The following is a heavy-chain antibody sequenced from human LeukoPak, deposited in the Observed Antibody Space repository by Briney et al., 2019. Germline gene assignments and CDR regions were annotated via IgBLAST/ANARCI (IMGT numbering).Heavy chain of an antibody. D-gene: IGHD6-13*01. V-gene: IGHV3-23*01. J-gene: IGHJ4*02. Sequence: PGESLKISCAASGFTFSSYAMSWVRQAPGKGLEWVSAISGSGGSTYYADSVKGRSTISRDNSKNTLYLQMNSLRAEDTAVYYCASRAGTPCGYWGQGTLVTVSS. CDR3: ASRAGTPCGY. CDR1: GFTFSSYA. CDR2: ISGSGGST.